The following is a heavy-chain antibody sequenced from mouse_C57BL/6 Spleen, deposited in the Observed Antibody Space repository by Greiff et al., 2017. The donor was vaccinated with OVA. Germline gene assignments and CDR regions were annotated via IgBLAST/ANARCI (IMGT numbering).Heavy chain of an antibody. J-gene: IGHJ1*03. V-gene: IGHV5-16*01. CDR2: INYDGSST. D-gene: IGHD1-1*01. Sequence: EVKLVESAGGLVQPGSSMKLSCTASGFTFSDYYMAWVRQVPEKGLEWVANINYDGSSTYYLDSLKSRFIISRDNAKNILYLQMSSLKSEDTATYYCARSPLIYYGSSSYWYFDVWGTGTTVTVSS. CDR1: GFTFSDYY. CDR3: ARSPLIYYGSSSYWYFDV.